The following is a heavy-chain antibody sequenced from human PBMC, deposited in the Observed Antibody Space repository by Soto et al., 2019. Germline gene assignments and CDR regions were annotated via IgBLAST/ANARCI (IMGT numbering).Heavy chain of an antibody. CDR2: ISAYNGNT. J-gene: IGHJ4*02. V-gene: IGHV1-18*01. CDR1: GYTFTSYG. CDR3: ARSGIDSSGYYYVRLIDY. D-gene: IGHD3-22*01. Sequence: ASVKVSCKASGYTFTSYGISWVRQAPGQGLEWMGWISAYNGNTNYAQKLQGRVTMTTDTSTSTAYMELRSLRSDDTAVYYCARSGIDSSGYYYVRLIDYWGQGTLVTVSS.